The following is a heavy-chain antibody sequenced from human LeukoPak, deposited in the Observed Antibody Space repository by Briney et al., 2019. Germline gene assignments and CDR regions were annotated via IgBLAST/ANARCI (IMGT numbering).Heavy chain of an antibody. D-gene: IGHD2/OR15-2a*01. CDR2: ISAYNGNT. Sequence: ASVKVSCKASGYTFISYGISWVRHAPGQGLEWMGCISAYNGNTNYAQKFQGRVTMPTDTSTSTAYMVLRSLRSDDTAVYYCARDQAFFPRRFDPWGQGTLVTVSS. J-gene: IGHJ5*02. CDR1: GYTFISYG. CDR3: ARDQAFFPRRFDP. V-gene: IGHV1-18*01.